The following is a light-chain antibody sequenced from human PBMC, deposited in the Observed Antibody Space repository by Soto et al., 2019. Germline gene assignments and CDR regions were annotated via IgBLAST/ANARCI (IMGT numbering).Light chain of an antibody. V-gene: IGKV2-28*01. Sequence: DIVMTQSPLSLPVTPGEPASISCSSSHSRLHSNGYNYLDWYLQKPGQSPQLLIYLGSNRASGVPDRFSGSGSGTDFTLKISRVEAEDVGVYYCMQALQTPVTFGPGTKVDIK. CDR3: MQALQTPVT. CDR2: LGS. CDR1: HSRLHSNGYNY. J-gene: IGKJ3*01.